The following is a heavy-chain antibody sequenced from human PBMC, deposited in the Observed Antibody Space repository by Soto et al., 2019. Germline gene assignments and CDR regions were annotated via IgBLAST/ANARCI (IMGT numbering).Heavy chain of an antibody. Sequence: QMQLVQSGPEVKKPGTSVKVSCKASGFTFTSSAMQWVRQARGQRLEWIGWIVVGSGNTNYAQKFQERVTITRDMSTSTDYMELSSLRSEDTAVYYCAASTVTTYYYYGMDVWGQGTTVTVSS. V-gene: IGHV1-58*02. CDR2: IVVGSGNT. CDR3: AASTVTTYYYYGMDV. D-gene: IGHD4-17*01. J-gene: IGHJ6*02. CDR1: GFTFTSSA.